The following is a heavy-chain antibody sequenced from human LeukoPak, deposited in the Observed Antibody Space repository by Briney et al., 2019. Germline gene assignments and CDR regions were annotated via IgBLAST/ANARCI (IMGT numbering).Heavy chain of an antibody. CDR3: ARDPTIPRY. D-gene: IGHD3-10*01. Sequence: GGSLRLSCAASGFTFSNYWMHWVRQAPGKGLVWVSRINTDGSTTEYADSVKGRFTNSRDNARNTLYLQLNSLGVDDTAMYYCARDPTIPRYWGQGTLVTVSS. J-gene: IGHJ4*02. V-gene: IGHV3-74*01. CDR1: GFTFSNYW. CDR2: INTDGSTT.